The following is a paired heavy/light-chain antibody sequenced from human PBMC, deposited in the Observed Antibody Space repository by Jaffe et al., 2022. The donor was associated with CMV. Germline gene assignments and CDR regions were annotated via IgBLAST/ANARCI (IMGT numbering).Heavy chain of an antibody. V-gene: IGHV3-23*01. J-gene: IGHJ4*02. CDR2: INENGDST. CDR1: GFTFSSYV. D-gene: IGHD6-19*01. Sequence: EVNLLESGGGFIQPGGSLRLSCAASGFTFSSYVMTWVRQAPGKGLEWVSDINENGDSTYYADSVKGRFTISRDNSENMLYLQMNSLRAEDSAIYYCVKGGWCDYWGQGTLVTVSS. CDR3: VKGGWCDY.
Light chain of an antibody. Sequence: DVVMTQSPLSLPVTLGQPASISCRSSQSLVGSDGNTYLNWFQQRPGQSPRRLIYKVSNRDSGVPDRFSGSGSGTDFTLKISRVEAEDVGVYYCMQGTHWPPLTFGGGTKVEIK. CDR1: QSLVGSDGNTY. V-gene: IGKV2-30*01. CDR3: MQGTHWPPLT. J-gene: IGKJ4*01. CDR2: KVS.